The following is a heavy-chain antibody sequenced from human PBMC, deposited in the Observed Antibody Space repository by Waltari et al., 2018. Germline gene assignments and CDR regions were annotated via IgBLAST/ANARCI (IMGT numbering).Heavy chain of an antibody. CDR1: GYTFTSYD. CDR2: IDPNSGGT. J-gene: IGHJ4*02. CDR3: ARDGSSSWYVFDY. D-gene: IGHD6-13*01. V-gene: IGHV1-2*02. Sequence: QVQLVQSGAEVKKPGASVKVSCKASGYTFTSYDINWVRQATGQGLEWMGWIDPNSGGTNYSQKFQGRVTMTRNTSISTAYMELSRLRSDDTAVYYCARDGSSSWYVFDYWGQGTLVTVSS.